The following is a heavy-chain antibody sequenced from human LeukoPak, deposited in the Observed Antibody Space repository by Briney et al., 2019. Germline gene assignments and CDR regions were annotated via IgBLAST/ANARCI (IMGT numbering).Heavy chain of an antibody. D-gene: IGHD5-18*01. V-gene: IGHV3-23*01. CDR3: VVDTTLAFYFDY. CDR2: VSGSGGST. CDR1: GFXFSSYA. Sequence: GGSLRLSCAASGFXFSSYAIGWVRQAPGKGLKWVSTVSGSGGSTYYADSVKGRFTISRNNSKNTVYLQMNSLRAEDTAVYYCVVDTTLAFYFDYWGQGTLVTVSS. J-gene: IGHJ4*02.